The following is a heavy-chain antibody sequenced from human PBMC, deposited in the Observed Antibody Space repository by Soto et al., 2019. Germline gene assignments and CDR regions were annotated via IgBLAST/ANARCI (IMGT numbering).Heavy chain of an antibody. CDR1: GGSISSYY. J-gene: IGHJ6*02. CDR3: ARRYGGYCSGGSCYYYYGMDV. Sequence: QVQLQESGPGLVKPSETLSLTCTVSGGSISSYYWSWIRQPPGKGLEWIGYIYYSGSTNYNPSLKSRVTISVDTSKNQFSLKLSSVTAADTAVYYCARRYGGYCSGGSCYYYYGMDVWGQGTTVTVSS. CDR2: IYYSGST. D-gene: IGHD2-15*01. V-gene: IGHV4-59*08.